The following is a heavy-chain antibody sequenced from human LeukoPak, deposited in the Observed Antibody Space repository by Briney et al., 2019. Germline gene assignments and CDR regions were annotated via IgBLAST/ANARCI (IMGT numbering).Heavy chain of an antibody. V-gene: IGHV4-34*01. CDR2: INHSGSI. J-gene: IGHJ4*02. Sequence: PSETLSLTCAVYGGSFSAYYWTWIRQPPGKGLEWIGEINHSGSINYNPSLKSRVTISVDTSKNQFSLKLSSVAAADTAVYYCARDAYDTTDYWGQGTLVTVSS. CDR3: ARDAYDTTDY. CDR1: GGSFSAYY. D-gene: IGHD3-9*01.